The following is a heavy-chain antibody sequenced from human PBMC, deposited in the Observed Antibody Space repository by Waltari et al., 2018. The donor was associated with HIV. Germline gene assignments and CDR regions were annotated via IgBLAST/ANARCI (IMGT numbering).Heavy chain of an antibody. CDR1: GLTFSCSW. V-gene: IGHV3-74*01. J-gene: IGHJ1*01. Sequence: EVQLVASGGGLVQPGGSLRLSCAASGLTFSCSWMHWVRQAPGKGLVWVSRINSDGSITSHADSVKGRFTISRDNARNTLYLQMNSLGAEDTAMYYCAKGGTSGYTFGFGRWGQGTLVTVSS. CDR3: AKGGTSGYTFGFGR. D-gene: IGHD5-18*01. CDR2: INSDGSIT.